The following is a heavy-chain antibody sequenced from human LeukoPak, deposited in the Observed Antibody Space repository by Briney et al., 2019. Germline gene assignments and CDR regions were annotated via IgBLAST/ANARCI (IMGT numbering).Heavy chain of an antibody. CDR2: ISGSGGST. D-gene: IGHD6-13*01. CDR1: GFTFSSYW. J-gene: IGHJ4*02. CDR3: ANPPQLVPPAY. Sequence: GGSLRLSCAASGFTFSSYWMHWVRQAPGKGLEWVSAISGSGGSTYYADSVKGRFTISRDNSKNTLYLQMNSLRAEDTAGYYCANPPQLVPPAYWGQGTLVTVSS. V-gene: IGHV3-23*01.